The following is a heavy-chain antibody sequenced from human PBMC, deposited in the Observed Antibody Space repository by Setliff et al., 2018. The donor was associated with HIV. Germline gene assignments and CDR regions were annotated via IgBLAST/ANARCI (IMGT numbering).Heavy chain of an antibody. CDR1: GGSISPYY. Sequence: PSETLSLTCTVSGGSISPYYWSWIRQPPGKGLEWIAYISYSGRSDYNPSLKSRVTVSVDTSKNQFSLNLYSVTAADTAVYYCTRDRRDGYNYVGLWGQGTLVTVSS. J-gene: IGHJ4*02. CDR3: TRDRRDGYNYVGL. CDR2: ISYSGRS. D-gene: IGHD3-16*01. V-gene: IGHV4-59*01.